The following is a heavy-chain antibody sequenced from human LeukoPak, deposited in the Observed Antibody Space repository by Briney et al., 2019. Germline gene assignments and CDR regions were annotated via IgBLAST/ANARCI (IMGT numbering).Heavy chain of an antibody. CDR3: ARGLRFLEWLPRVGYFDY. V-gene: IGHV4-34*01. CDR1: GFTFSSYS. D-gene: IGHD3-3*01. J-gene: IGHJ4*02. Sequence: GSLRLSCAASGFTFSSYSMNWVRQPPGKGLEWIGEINHSGSTNYNPSLKSRVTISVDTSKNQFSLKLSSVTAADTAVYYCARGLRFLEWLPRVGYFDYCGQGTLVTVSS. CDR2: INHSGST.